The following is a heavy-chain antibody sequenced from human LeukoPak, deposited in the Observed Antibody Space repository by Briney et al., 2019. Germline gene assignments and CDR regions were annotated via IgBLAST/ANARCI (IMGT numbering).Heavy chain of an antibody. Sequence: PSETLSLTCTVSGGSISGYYWSWIRQPPGKGLEWIGYIYYSGATNYNPSLKSRVTISVDTSQKQFSLKLSSVTAADTAVYYCAKPYYYDSSGYFAFDYWGQGTLVTVSS. CDR2: IYYSGAT. D-gene: IGHD3-22*01. CDR1: GGSISGYY. V-gene: IGHV4-59*12. J-gene: IGHJ4*02. CDR3: AKPYYYDSSGYFAFDY.